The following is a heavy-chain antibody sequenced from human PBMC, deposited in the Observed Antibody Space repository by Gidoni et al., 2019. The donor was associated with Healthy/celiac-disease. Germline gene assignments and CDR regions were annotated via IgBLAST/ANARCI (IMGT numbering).Heavy chain of an antibody. CDR2: IDWDDDK. CDR1: GFSLSTSGMC. Sequence: QVTLRESGPALVKPTQTLTLTCTFSGFSLSTSGMCVSWIRQPPGKALEWLALIDWDDDKYYSTSLKTRLTISKDTSKNQVVLTMTNMDPVDTATYYCARLTMVRGVIPQIDYYYYGMDVWGQGTTVTVSS. J-gene: IGHJ6*02. D-gene: IGHD3-10*01. CDR3: ARLTMVRGVIPQIDYYYYGMDV. V-gene: IGHV2-70*01.